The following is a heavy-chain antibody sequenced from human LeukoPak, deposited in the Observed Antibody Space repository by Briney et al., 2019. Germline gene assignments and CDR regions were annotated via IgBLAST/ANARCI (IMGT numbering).Heavy chain of an antibody. CDR2: INHSGGST. CDR1: GFIFSNYD. Sequence: GGSLRLSCAASGFIFSNYDMRWVRQAPGKGLEWVSAINHSGGSTYYADSVKGRFTISRDNFKNTLYLQMNSLRAEDTAVYYCAKRDTAISYYMDVWGKGTTVTVSS. D-gene: IGHD5-18*01. V-gene: IGHV3-23*01. J-gene: IGHJ6*03. CDR3: AKRDTAISYYMDV.